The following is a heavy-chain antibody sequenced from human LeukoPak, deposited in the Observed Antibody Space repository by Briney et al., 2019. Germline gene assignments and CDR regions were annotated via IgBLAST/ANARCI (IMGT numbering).Heavy chain of an antibody. CDR1: GFTLSSYS. CDR3: ARDFGAGEKYYFDY. CDR2: ISSSSSYI. Sequence: PGGSLRLSCAASGFTLSSYSMNWVRQAPGKGLEWVSSISSSSSYIYYADSVKGRFTISRDNAKNSLYLQMNSLRAEDTAVYYCARDFGAGEKYYFDYWGQGTLVTVSS. J-gene: IGHJ4*02. V-gene: IGHV3-21*01. D-gene: IGHD3-16*01.